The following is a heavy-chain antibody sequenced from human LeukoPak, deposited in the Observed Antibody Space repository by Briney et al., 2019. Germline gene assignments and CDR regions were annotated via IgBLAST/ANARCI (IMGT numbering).Heavy chain of an antibody. Sequence: GASVTVSCKASGYTFTGYYMHWVRQAPGQGLEWMGWINPNSGGTNYAQKLQGRVTMTTDTSTSTAYMELRSLRSDDTAVYYCARLRIAVAGNGWFDLWGQGTLVTVSS. J-gene: IGHJ5*02. CDR3: ARLRIAVAGNGWFDL. CDR1: GYTFTGYY. CDR2: INPNSGGT. D-gene: IGHD6-19*01. V-gene: IGHV1-2*02.